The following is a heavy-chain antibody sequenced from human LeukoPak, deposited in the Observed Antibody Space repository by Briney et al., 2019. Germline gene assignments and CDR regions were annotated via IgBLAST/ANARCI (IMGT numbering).Heavy chain of an antibody. CDR3: ARDYYDFWSGPRYIDY. V-gene: IGHV3-7*01. CDR1: GFTFSTYW. D-gene: IGHD3-3*01. J-gene: IGHJ4*02. CDR2: TKQDGSEK. Sequence: PGGSLRLSCAASGFTFSTYWMSWVRQAPGKGLEWVANTKQDGSEKYYVDSVKGRFTISRDNAKNSLYLQVNSLRAEDTAVYYCARDYYDFWSGPRYIDYWGQGTLVTVSS.